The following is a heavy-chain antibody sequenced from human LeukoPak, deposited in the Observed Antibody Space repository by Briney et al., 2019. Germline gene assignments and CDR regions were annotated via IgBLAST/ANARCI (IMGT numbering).Heavy chain of an antibody. CDR1: GGSISSYY. D-gene: IGHD2-21*02. V-gene: IGHV4-34*01. J-gene: IGHJ6*03. Sequence: SETLSLTCTVSGGSISSYYWSWIRQPPGKGLEWIGEISHSGNTNSNPSLKSRVTMSVDTSKNQFSLKLSSVTAADTAVYYCARGGYAVVTARNYYYYYYMDVWGKGTTVTISS. CDR2: ISHSGNT. CDR3: ARGGYAVVTARNYYYYYYMDV.